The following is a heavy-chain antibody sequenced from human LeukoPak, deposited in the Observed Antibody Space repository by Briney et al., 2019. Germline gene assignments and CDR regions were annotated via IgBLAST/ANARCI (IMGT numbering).Heavy chain of an antibody. J-gene: IGHJ4*02. D-gene: IGHD6-13*01. CDR3: VTSTGQQFIPYDY. CDR2: IYGADAA. CDR1: GFNVSSNY. V-gene: IGHV3-66*02. Sequence: GGSLRLSCAASGFNVSSNYMTWIRQAPGKGLEWVSLIYGADAAYYAESVRGRFMISGDNLKNTLFLQMNSLRVEDTAVYYCVTSTGQQFIPYDYWGLGTHVTVSS.